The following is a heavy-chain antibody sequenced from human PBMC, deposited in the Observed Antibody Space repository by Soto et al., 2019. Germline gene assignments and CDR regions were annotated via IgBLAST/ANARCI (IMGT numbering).Heavy chain of an antibody. Sequence: EVQLVESGGDLVQPGGSLRLSCAASGFTDSSNSMSWVRQAPGKGLEWVSVIYSSGSTYYADSVKGRFSISRDNSKNTLYLKMNSLRAEDSAVYYCASGPGGMDVWGQGTTVNVSS. CDR1: GFTDSSNS. CDR3: ASGPGGMDV. V-gene: IGHV3-66*01. J-gene: IGHJ6*02. D-gene: IGHD3-10*01. CDR2: IYSSGST.